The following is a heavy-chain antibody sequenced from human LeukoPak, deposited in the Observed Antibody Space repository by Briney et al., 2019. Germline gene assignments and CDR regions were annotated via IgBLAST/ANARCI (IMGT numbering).Heavy chain of an antibody. CDR3: AKGLYDSSGYYLDY. CDR2: IWYDGSNK. Sequence: PGRSLRLSCAASGFTFSSYGMHWVRQAPGKGLEWVAVIWYDGSNKYYADSVKGRFTISRDNSKNTLYLQMNSLRAEDTAVYYCAKGLYDSSGYYLDYWGQGTLVTVSS. D-gene: IGHD3-22*01. J-gene: IGHJ4*02. V-gene: IGHV3-33*06. CDR1: GFTFSSYG.